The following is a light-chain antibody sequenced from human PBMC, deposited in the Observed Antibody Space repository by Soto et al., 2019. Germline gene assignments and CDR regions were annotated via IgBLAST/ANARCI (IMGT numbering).Light chain of an antibody. CDR1: QSVGSY. CDR2: DAS. V-gene: IGKV3-11*01. Sequence: EIVLTQSPGTLSLSPGERVTLSCRASQSVGSYLAWYQQKLGQAPRLLIYDASKRATGIPARFSGSGSGTVFTLTINSLEPEDFAVYYCQQRNYWPIPFGQGTRLEIK. CDR3: QQRNYWPIP. J-gene: IGKJ5*01.